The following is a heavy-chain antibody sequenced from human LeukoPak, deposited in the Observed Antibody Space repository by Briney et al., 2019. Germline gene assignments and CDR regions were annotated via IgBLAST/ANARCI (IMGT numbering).Heavy chain of an antibody. J-gene: IGHJ4*02. Sequence: GESLKISCKGSGSSFTSYWISWVRQAPGQGLEWMGWISAYNGNTNYAQKLQGRVTMTTDTSTSTAYMELRSLRSDDTAVYYCARVAAAGTSPCRDWGQGTLVTVSS. CDR1: GSSFTSYW. CDR2: ISAYNGNT. D-gene: IGHD6-13*01. V-gene: IGHV1-18*04. CDR3: ARVAAAGTSPCRD.